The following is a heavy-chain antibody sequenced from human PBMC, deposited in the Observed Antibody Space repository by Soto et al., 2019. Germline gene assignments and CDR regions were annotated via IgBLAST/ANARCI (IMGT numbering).Heavy chain of an antibody. CDR2: ISSSSSTI. V-gene: IGHV3-48*02. CDR3: PRDARPPCGGGGSCYNLLWFDP. Sequence: EVQLVESGGGLVQPGGSLRLSCAASGFTFSSYSMNWVRQAPGKGLEWVSYISSSSSTIYYPDSVKGRFTISRDNAKNSLYLQMNSLRDEDTAVYYCPRDARPPCGGGGSCYNLLWFDPWGQGTLVTVSS. D-gene: IGHD2-15*01. J-gene: IGHJ5*02. CDR1: GFTFSSYS.